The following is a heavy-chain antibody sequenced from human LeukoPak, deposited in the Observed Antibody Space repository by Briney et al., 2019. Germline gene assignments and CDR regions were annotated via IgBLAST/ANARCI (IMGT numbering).Heavy chain of an antibody. CDR1: GGSISSGGYY. V-gene: IGHV4-31*03. Sequence: SGTLSLTCTVSGGSISSGGYYWSWIRQHPGTGLEWIGYIYYSGSTYYNPSLKSRVTISVDTSKNQFSLKLSSVTAADTAVYYCARVGYSYGSQSSFDYWGQGTLVTVSS. CDR2: IYYSGST. CDR3: ARVGYSYGSQSSFDY. J-gene: IGHJ4*02. D-gene: IGHD5-18*01.